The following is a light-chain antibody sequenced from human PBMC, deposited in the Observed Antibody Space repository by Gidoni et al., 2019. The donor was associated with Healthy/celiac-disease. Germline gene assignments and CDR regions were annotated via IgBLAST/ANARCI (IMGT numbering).Light chain of an antibody. Sequence: DLQMTQSPSSLSASVGDRVTITCRASQSISSYLNWYQQKPGKAPKLLIYAASSLQSGVPSRFSGSGSGTDFTRTISSLQPEDFATYYCQQSYSTPRTLGQGTKVEIK. CDR3: QQSYSTPRT. V-gene: IGKV1-39*01. CDR1: QSISSY. CDR2: AAS. J-gene: IGKJ1*01.